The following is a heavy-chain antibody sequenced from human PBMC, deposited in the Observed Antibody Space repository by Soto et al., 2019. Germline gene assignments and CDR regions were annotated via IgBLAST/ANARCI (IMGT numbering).Heavy chain of an antibody. CDR2: INHRGST. J-gene: IGHJ4*02. CDR3: ARLPNSGSYVAY. V-gene: IGHV4-34*01. Sequence: SETLSLTCAVYGGSFSGYYWSWIRQPPGMGLEWIGEINHRGSTKYSPSLKSRVTISVDTSKNQFSLKLSSVTAADTAVYYCARLPNSGSYVAYWGQGTLVTVSS. CDR1: GGSFSGYY. D-gene: IGHD1-26*01.